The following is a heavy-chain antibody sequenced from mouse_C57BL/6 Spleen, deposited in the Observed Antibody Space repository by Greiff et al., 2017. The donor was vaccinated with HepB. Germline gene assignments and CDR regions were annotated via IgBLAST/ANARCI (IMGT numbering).Heavy chain of an antibody. D-gene: IGHD1-1*01. CDR2: IDPNSGGT. CDR3: AREFRYGSSYNYAMDY. Sequence: VQLQQSGAELVKPGASVKLSCKASGYTFTSYWMHWVKQRPGRGLEWIGRIDPNSGGTKYNEKFKSKATLTVDKPSSTAYMQLSSLTSEDSAVYYCAREFRYGSSYNYAMDYWGQGTSVTVSS. V-gene: IGHV1-72*01. J-gene: IGHJ4*01. CDR1: GYTFTSYW.